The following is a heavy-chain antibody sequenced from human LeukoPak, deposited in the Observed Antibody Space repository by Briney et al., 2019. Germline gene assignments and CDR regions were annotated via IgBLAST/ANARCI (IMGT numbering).Heavy chain of an antibody. D-gene: IGHD3-10*01. CDR1: GVFISSGSYY. CDR2: IYKSGNT. Sequence: SETLSLTCTVSGVFISSGSYYWSWIRQPAGNGLEWVGRIYKSGNTNYNPSLKSRVTISEDTSKNQFSLKLTSVTAADTAVYFCASSLYRGAADAFDIWGQGTMVTVSS. J-gene: IGHJ3*02. V-gene: IGHV4-61*02. CDR3: ASSLYRGAADAFDI.